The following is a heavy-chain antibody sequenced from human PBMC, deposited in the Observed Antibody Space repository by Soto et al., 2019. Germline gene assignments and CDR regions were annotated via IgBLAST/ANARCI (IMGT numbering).Heavy chain of an antibody. CDR2: IYYSGST. Sequence: SETLSLTCTVSGGSISSGDYYWSWIRQPPGKGLEWIGYIYYSGSTYYNPSLKSRVTISVDTSKNQFSLKLSSVTAADTAVYYCARGSYTIFGVVMDVWGQGTKVTVSS. J-gene: IGHJ6*02. D-gene: IGHD3-3*01. V-gene: IGHV4-30-4*01. CDR1: GGSISSGDYY. CDR3: ARGSYTIFGVVMDV.